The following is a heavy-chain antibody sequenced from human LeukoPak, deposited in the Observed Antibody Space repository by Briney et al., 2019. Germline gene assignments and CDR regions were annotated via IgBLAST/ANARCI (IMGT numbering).Heavy chain of an antibody. CDR1: GGSISSGDYY. Sequence: PSQTLSLTCTVSGGSISSGDYYWSWIRQPPGKGLEWTGYIYYSGSTYYNPSLKSRVTISVDTSKNQFSLKLSSVTAADTAVYYCARDHGSGSYGMDVWGQGTTVTVSS. J-gene: IGHJ6*02. V-gene: IGHV4-30-4*01. CDR3: ARDHGSGSYGMDV. D-gene: IGHD3-10*01. CDR2: IYYSGST.